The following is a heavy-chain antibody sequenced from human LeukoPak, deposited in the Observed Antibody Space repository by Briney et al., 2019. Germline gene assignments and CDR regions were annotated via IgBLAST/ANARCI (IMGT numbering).Heavy chain of an antibody. J-gene: IGHJ4*02. D-gene: IGHD4-17*01. V-gene: IGHV4-31*03. CDR3: ARTVTTFHYFDY. Sequence: SETLSLTCTVSGGSISRSGDYYWSWIRQHPVKGLEWIGYIYYSGSTYYNPSLKSRVIISVDTSKNQFSLKLSSVTAADTAVYYCARTVTTFHYFDYWGQGALVTVSS. CDR2: IYYSGST. CDR1: GGSISRSGDYY.